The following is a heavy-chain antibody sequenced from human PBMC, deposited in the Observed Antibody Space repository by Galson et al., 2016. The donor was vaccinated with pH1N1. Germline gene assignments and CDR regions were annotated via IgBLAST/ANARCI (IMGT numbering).Heavy chain of an antibody. CDR2: VFQSGST. D-gene: IGHD3-10*01. CDR1: GDSISSDTHY. J-gene: IGHJ3*02. V-gene: IGHV4-38-2*02. CDR3: ARDENMRLGRGLAIKAAFDI. Sequence: ETLSLTCTVSGDSISSDTHYWDWIRQPPGKGLEWIGSVFQSGSTYYNPSLKSRVTISLDTSKNQFSLKLNSVTAANTAVYYCARDENMRLGRGLAIKAAFDIWGQGTMVSVSS.